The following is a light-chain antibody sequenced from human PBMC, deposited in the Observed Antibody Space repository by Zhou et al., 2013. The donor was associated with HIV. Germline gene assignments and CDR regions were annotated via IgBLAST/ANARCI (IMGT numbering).Light chain of an antibody. Sequence: DIQMTQSPSSLSASVGDRVTITCRASQSINSYLNWYQQKPGTAPKLLIYGASSLQTGVPSRFSGSGSGTDFTLTISSLQPEDFATYYCQQSYTMPPTFGGGTKVEIK. CDR1: QSINSY. CDR3: QQSYTMPPT. J-gene: IGKJ4*01. CDR2: GAS. V-gene: IGKV1-39*01.